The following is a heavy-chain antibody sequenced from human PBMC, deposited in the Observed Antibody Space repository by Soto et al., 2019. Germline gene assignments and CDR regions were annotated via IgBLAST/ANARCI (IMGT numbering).Heavy chain of an antibody. Sequence: QVQLVQSGAEVKKPGSSMKVSCKASGGIFSNYVVSWVRQAPGQGLEWMGGMIPLIGTTKYAQKFLGRLTITADESTSTAYMELSSPRSEDTAVYYCASLYFDMGSYMIYWGQGTLVTVSS. CDR1: GGIFSNYV. CDR3: ASLYFDMGSYMIY. D-gene: IGHD3-22*01. V-gene: IGHV1-69*12. CDR2: MIPLIGTT. J-gene: IGHJ4*02.